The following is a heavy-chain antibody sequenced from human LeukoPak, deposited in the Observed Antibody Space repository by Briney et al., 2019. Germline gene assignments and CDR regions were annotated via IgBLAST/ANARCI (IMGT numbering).Heavy chain of an antibody. CDR1: AFTFSSYS. D-gene: IGHD6-19*01. CDR2: ISSSSSYI. CDR3: ARDRIAVAGTFDY. J-gene: IGHJ4*02. Sequence: PGGSLRLSCAASAFTFSSYSMNWVRQAPGKGLEWVSSISSSSSYIYYADSVKGRFTISRDNAKNSLYLQMNSLRAEDTAVYYCARDRIAVAGTFDYWGQGTLVTVSS. V-gene: IGHV3-21*01.